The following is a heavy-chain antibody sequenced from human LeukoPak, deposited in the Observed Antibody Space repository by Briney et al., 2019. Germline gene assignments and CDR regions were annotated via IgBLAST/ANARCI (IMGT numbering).Heavy chain of an antibody. J-gene: IGHJ4*02. CDR2: ISGSGGYT. D-gene: IGHD6-13*01. CDR1: GFTFSSFA. CDR3: AKGWSRALDY. Sequence: GGSLRLSCAGSGFTFSSFAMNWVRQAPGKGLEWVSSISGSGGYTYYADSVKGRFTISGDNSKNTVSLQMNSLRAEDTAVYFCAKGWSRALDYWGLGVLVTVSS. V-gene: IGHV3-23*01.